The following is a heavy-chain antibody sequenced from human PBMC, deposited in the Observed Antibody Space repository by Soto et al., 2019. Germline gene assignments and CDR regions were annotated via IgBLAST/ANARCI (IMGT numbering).Heavy chain of an antibody. J-gene: IGHJ4*02. V-gene: IGHV4-59*01. CDR3: ARVSNDYSGNGAFDF. CDR2: IYYTGST. Sequence: QMQLQESGPGLVKPSETLSLTCTVSGGSISNYYWIWIRQPPGKGLEWIGFIYYTGSTYYNPSLNSRVTISVDTSKNQFSLKLSSVTAADTAVYYCARVSNDYSGNGAFDFWGQGTLVTVSS. CDR1: GGSISNYY. D-gene: IGHD4-4*01.